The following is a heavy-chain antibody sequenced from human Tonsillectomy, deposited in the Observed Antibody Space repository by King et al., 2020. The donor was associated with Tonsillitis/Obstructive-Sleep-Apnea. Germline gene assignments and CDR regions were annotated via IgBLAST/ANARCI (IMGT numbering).Heavy chain of an antibody. J-gene: IGHJ4*02. D-gene: IGHD2-2*01. CDR3: ARLRYCSRASCYEGFDY. Sequence: VQLVESGGGLVQPGGSLRLSCSASGFSFSSYSMNWFRQAPGKGLEWVSYISSSYYTRLYADSLKGRFTISRDNAKNSLKLQMNSLRDEDTAVYYWARLRYCSRASCYEGFDYWGQGTLVTVSS. V-gene: IGHV3-48*02. CDR1: GFSFSSYS. CDR2: ISSSYYTR.